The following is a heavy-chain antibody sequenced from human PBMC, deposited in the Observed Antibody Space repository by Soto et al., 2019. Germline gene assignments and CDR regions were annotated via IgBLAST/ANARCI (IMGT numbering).Heavy chain of an antibody. D-gene: IGHD1-20*01. CDR2: TGISGRTT. CDR1: GFTITSSA. CDR3: ATVHNTSRSFDY. V-gene: IGHV3-23*01. Sequence: GESLKISCAASGFTITSSAMSWVRQAPGKGLEWVSTTGISGRTTYYADSVKGRFTVSRDDSKNTLDLQMSSLRAEDTAVYYCATVHNTSRSFDYWGQGTPVTVSS. J-gene: IGHJ4*02.